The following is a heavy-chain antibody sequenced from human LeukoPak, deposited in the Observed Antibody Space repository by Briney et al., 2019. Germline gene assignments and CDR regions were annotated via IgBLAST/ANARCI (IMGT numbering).Heavy chain of an antibody. V-gene: IGHV1-46*01. D-gene: IGHD4-17*01. CDR3: ARQAHGFYGDYADLDY. CDR2: INPSGGST. J-gene: IGHJ4*02. Sequence: ASVKVSCKASGGTFSSYAISWVRQAPGQGLEWMGIINPSGGSTSYAQKFQGRVTMTRDTSTSTAYMELSSLRSEDAAVYYCARQAHGFYGDYADLDYWGQGTLVTVSS. CDR1: GGTFSSYA.